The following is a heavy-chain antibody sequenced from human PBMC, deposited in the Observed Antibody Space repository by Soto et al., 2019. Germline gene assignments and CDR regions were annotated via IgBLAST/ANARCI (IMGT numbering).Heavy chain of an antibody. D-gene: IGHD5-18*01. CDR3: ASPGGYSYVYYYYGMDV. CDR1: GGTFSSYA. V-gene: IGHV1-69*13. Sequence: VASVKVSCKASGGTFSSYAISWVRQAPGQGLEWMGGIIPIFGTANYAQKFQGRVTITADESTSTAYMELSSLRSEDTAVYYCASPGGYSYVYYYYGMDVWGQGTTVTVSS. J-gene: IGHJ6*02. CDR2: IIPIFGTA.